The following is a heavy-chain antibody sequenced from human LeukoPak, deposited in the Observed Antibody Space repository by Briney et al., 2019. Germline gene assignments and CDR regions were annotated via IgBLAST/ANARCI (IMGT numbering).Heavy chain of an antibody. Sequence: PGRSLRLSCAASGFTFSSYGMHWVRQAPGRGLEWVAVTWYDGSNKYYADSVKGRFTISRDNSKNTLYLQMNSLRAEDTAVYYCARGGYSYGNNWFDPWGQGTLVTVSS. CDR2: TWYDGSNK. J-gene: IGHJ5*02. D-gene: IGHD5-18*01. CDR1: GFTFSSYG. CDR3: ARGGYSYGNNWFDP. V-gene: IGHV3-33*01.